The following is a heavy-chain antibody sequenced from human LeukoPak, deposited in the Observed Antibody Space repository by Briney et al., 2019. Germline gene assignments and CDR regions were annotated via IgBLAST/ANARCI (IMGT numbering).Heavy chain of an antibody. Sequence: SETLSLTCAVCGGSFSGYYWSWIRQPPGKGLEWIGEINHSGSTNYNPSLKSRVTISVDTSKNQFSLKLSSVTAADTAVYYCARARMTTVRKNYGMDVWGRGTTVTVSS. V-gene: IGHV4-34*01. J-gene: IGHJ6*04. CDR1: GGSFSGYY. D-gene: IGHD4-17*01. CDR3: ARARMTTVRKNYGMDV. CDR2: INHSGST.